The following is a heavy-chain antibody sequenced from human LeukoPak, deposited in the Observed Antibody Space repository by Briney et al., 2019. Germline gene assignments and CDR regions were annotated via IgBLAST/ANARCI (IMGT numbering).Heavy chain of an antibody. CDR1: GFTFSDYY. CDR3: ARDSIVRGNIGNDMDV. Sequence: GGSLRLSCAASGFTFSDYYMSWIRQAPGKGLEWVSYISHSGRTMYYADSVKGRFTISRDNAKNSLYVQMNSLRAGDTAVYYCARDSIVRGNIGNDMDVWGKGTTVTVSS. CDR2: ISHSGRTM. J-gene: IGHJ6*03. V-gene: IGHV3-11*01. D-gene: IGHD2-8*01.